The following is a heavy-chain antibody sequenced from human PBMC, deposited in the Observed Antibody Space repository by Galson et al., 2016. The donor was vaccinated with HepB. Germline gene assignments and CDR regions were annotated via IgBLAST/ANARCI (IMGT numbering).Heavy chain of an antibody. V-gene: IGHV4-4*02. Sequence: SETLSLTCTVSGDSISNNYWWSWLRQSPGKGLEWLGEIYQTGTANYNPSFPSRATISVDKSKNQIPLRLASLTAADTAMYYCARGTLGTTASMAFDHWGQGTLVTVSS. D-gene: IGHD1-26*01. CDR1: GDSISNNYW. CDR2: IYQTGTA. J-gene: IGHJ4*02. CDR3: ARGTLGTTASMAFDH.